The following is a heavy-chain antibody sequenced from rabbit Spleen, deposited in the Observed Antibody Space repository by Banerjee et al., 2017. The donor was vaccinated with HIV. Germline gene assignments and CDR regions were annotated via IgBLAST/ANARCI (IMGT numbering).Heavy chain of an antibody. CDR3: ARDTGTSFSTYGMDL. Sequence: QEQLEESGGDLVKPEGSLTLTCTASGFSFNSGYDMCWVRQAPGKGLEWIACIYAGSTGSTYSATWAKGRFTISKTSSTTVTLQMTSLTAADTATYFCARDTGTSFSTYGMDLWGQGTLVTVS. CDR1: GFSFNSGYD. V-gene: IGHV1S45*01. D-gene: IGHD7-1*01. CDR2: IYAGSTGST. J-gene: IGHJ6*01.